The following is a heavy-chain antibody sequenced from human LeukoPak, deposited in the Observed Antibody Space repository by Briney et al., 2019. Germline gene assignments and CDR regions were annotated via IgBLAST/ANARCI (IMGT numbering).Heavy chain of an antibody. Sequence: PGGSLRLSCAASGFTFSSYTMNWVRQAPGKGPEWVSHISGSGSAMYYADSVKGRFTISRDNAKNSLYLQMNSLRDGDTALYYCTRDWSYSFDYWGQGTLVTVSS. V-gene: IGHV3-48*02. J-gene: IGHJ4*02. CDR2: ISGSGSAM. CDR1: GFTFSSYT. D-gene: IGHD3-10*01. CDR3: TRDWSYSFDY.